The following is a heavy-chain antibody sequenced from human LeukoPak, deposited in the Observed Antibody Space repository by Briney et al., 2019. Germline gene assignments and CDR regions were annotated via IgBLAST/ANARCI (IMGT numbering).Heavy chain of an antibody. V-gene: IGHV3-7*01. CDR1: GFTFSSYW. CDR3: VRDGSSWYGGFDP. Sequence: PGGSLRLSCAASGFTFSSYWMSWVRQAPGKGLEWVANIKQDGSGKYYVDSVKGRFTISRDNAKNSLYLQMNSLRAEDTAVYYCVRDGSSWYGGFDPWGQGTLVTVSS. CDR2: IKQDGSGK. J-gene: IGHJ5*02. D-gene: IGHD6-13*01.